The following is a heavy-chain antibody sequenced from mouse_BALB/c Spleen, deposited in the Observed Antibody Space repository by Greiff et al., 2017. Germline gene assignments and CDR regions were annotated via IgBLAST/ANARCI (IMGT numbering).Heavy chain of an antibody. V-gene: IGHV5-9-4*01. CDR2: ISSGGSYT. CDR1: GFTFSSYA. Sequence: EVQRVESGGGLVKPGGSLKLSCAASGFTFSSYAMSWVRQSPEKRLEWVAEISSGGSYTYYPDTVTGRFTISRDNAKNTLYLEMSSLRSEDTAMYYCAREGYFDVWGAGTTVTVSS. J-gene: IGHJ1*01. CDR3: AREGYFDV.